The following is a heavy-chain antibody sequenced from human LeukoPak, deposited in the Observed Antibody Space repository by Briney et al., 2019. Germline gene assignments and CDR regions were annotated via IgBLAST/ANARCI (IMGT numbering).Heavy chain of an antibody. CDR3: ARSPQWLVLSPAHFDY. CDR1: GGTFSSYA. V-gene: IGHV1-69*13. J-gene: IGHJ4*02. CDR2: IIPIFGTA. Sequence: SVKVSCKASGGTFSSYAISWVRQAPGQGLEWMGGIIPIFGTANYAQKFQGRVTITADESTSTAYMELSSLRSEDTAVYYCARSPQWLVLSPAHFDYWGQGTLVAVSS. D-gene: IGHD6-19*01.